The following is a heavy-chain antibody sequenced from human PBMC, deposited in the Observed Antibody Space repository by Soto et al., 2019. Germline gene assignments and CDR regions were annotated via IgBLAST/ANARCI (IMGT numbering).Heavy chain of an antibody. CDR3: ARGAYYDVLTGSYSYGMDV. CDR1: GFTFSSYG. D-gene: IGHD3-9*01. V-gene: IGHV3-30*03. CDR2: ILYDGSNK. Sequence: GGSLRLSCAASGFTFSSYGMHWVRQAPGKGLEWVAAILYDGSNKYYADSVKGRFTISRDNSKNTLYLQMNSLRAEDTAVYYCARGAYYDVLTGSYSYGMDVWGQGATVTVSS. J-gene: IGHJ6*02.